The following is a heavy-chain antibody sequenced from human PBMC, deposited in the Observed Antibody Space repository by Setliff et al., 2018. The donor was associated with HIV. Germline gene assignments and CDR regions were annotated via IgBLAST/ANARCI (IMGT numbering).Heavy chain of an antibody. CDR2: IHYNGIT. V-gene: IGHV4-59*11. CDR1: GGSITSHY. CDR3: ARAGYYGTTSYWEYFQH. D-gene: IGHD1-7*01. Sequence: PSETLSLTCTVSGGSITSHYWSFIRQPPGKGLEWIGSIHYNGITNYNPSLTSRVTISVDTSKNQFSLKLSSVTAADTAVYFCARAGYYGTTSYWEYFQHWGQGALVTVSS. J-gene: IGHJ1*01.